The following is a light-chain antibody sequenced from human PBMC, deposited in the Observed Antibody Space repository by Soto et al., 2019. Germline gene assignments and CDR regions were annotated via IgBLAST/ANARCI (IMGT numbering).Light chain of an antibody. CDR2: DAS. CDR3: QQGHTWPILS. V-gene: IGKV3-11*01. J-gene: IGKJ4*01. Sequence: EIVLTQSPATLSLSPGERATLSCRASQDIDTHLVWYQHKPGQAPRLLIYDASGRASDTPGRFRGSGSGTTFTLTISSLEPEDSAVYFCQQGHTWPILSFGGGTRVELK. CDR1: QDIDTH.